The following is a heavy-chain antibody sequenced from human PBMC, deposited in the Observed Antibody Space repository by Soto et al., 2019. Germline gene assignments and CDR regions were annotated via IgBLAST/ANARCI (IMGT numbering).Heavy chain of an antibody. CDR3: ARGLIKPTVRSNVRGNGMDV. D-gene: IGHD1-26*01. CDR1: GFTFGSYG. V-gene: IGHV3-30-3*01. CDR2: ISYDGSNK. J-gene: IGHJ6*02. Sequence: GGSLRLACAAYGFTFGSYGMQWVRHAPDKWMEFVEVISYDGSNKYYADSVKGRFTISRDNSKNTLYLQMNSLRAEDTAVYYCARGLIKPTVRSNVRGNGMDVRSQGTTVTVSS.